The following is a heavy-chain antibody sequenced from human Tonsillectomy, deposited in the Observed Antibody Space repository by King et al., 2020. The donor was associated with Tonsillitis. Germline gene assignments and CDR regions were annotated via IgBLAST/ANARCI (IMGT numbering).Heavy chain of an antibody. J-gene: IGHJ3*02. D-gene: IGHD3-22*01. CDR2: ISFSDVTK. Sequence: VQLVESGGGLVQPGGSLRLSCAASGFTFSSHEMSWVRQAPGKGLEWISYISFSDVTKYYADSVKGRFTISRDNAKNSLYLQMNSLRAEDTSVYYCASHSSVDKLGAFDIWGQGTMVTVSS. CDR1: GFTFSSHE. CDR3: ASHSSVDKLGAFDI. V-gene: IGHV3-48*03.